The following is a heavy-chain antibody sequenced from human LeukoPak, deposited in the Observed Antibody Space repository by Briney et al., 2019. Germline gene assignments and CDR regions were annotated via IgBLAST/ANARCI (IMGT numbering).Heavy chain of an antibody. CDR2: ISWNSGSI. D-gene: IGHD1-26*01. J-gene: IGHJ4*02. CDR1: GFTFDDYA. Sequence: PGGSLRLSCAASGFTFDDYAMHWVRQAPGKSLEWVSGISWNSGSIGYADSVKGRFTISRDNAKNSLYLQMNSLRAEDTALYYCAKDKGIVAGYFDYWGQGTLVTVSS. V-gene: IGHV3-9*01. CDR3: AKDKGIVAGYFDY.